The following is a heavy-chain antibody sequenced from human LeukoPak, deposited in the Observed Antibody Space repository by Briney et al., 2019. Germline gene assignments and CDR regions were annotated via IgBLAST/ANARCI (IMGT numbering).Heavy chain of an antibody. Sequence: SETLSLTCTVSGDSISSYYWSWIRQPPGKGLEWIGYIYYSGSTNYNPSLKSRVTISVDTSKNQFSLKLSSVTAADTAVYYCARGGGLFDYWGQGTLVTVSS. D-gene: IGHD2-15*01. J-gene: IGHJ4*02. CDR1: GDSISSYY. CDR2: IYYSGST. V-gene: IGHV4-59*12. CDR3: ARGGGLFDY.